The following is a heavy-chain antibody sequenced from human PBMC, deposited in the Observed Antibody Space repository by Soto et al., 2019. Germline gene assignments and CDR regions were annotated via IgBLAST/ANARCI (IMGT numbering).Heavy chain of an antibody. CDR1: GFTFSSYG. CDR2: IWYDGSNK. D-gene: IGHD6-13*01. J-gene: IGHJ4*02. Sequence: QVQLVESGGGVVQPGRSLRLSCAASGFTFSSYGMHWVRQAPGKGLEWVAVIWYDGSNKYYADSVKGRFTISRDNSKNTRYLQMNSLRAEDTAVYYCARDHAAAGRSSFDYWGQGTLVTVSS. CDR3: ARDHAAAGRSSFDY. V-gene: IGHV3-33*01.